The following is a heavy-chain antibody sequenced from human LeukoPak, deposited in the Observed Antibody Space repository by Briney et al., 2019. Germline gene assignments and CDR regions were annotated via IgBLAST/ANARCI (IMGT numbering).Heavy chain of an antibody. CDR1: GFTFSSYA. V-gene: IGHV3-30-3*01. J-gene: IGHJ4*02. CDR2: ISYDGSNT. CDR3: AREAISAGWYRRGDFDY. D-gene: IGHD6-19*01. Sequence: PGGSLRLSCAASGFTFSSYAMHWVRQAPGVGLEWVAFISYDGSNTYYADSVKGRFTISRVNSRSTLYLQMSSLRADDTAVYFCAREAISAGWYRRGDFDYWGQGTLVAVSS.